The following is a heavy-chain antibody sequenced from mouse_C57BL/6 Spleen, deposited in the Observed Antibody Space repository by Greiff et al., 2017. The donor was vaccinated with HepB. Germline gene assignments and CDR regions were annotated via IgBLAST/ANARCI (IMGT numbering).Heavy chain of an antibody. CDR1: GFSLTSYG. V-gene: IGHV2-2*01. CDR3: ASYGYDGGDWYFDV. J-gene: IGHJ1*03. D-gene: IGHD2-2*01. Sequence: VQLQQSGPGLVQPSQSLSITCTVSGFSLTSYGVHWVRQSPGKGLEWLGVIWSGGSTDYNAAFISRLSISKDNSKSQVFFKMNSLQADDTAIYYCASYGYDGGDWYFDVWGTGTTVTVSS. CDR2: IWSGGST.